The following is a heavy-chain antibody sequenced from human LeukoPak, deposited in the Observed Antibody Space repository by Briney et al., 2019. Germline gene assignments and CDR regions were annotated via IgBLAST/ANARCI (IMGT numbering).Heavy chain of an antibody. Sequence: GGSLRLSCAASGFTFSRYWMHWVRQAPGKGLGWVSRINSDGSSTSYADSVKGPFTISRDNAKNTLYLQMNSLRAEDKAVYYCVRTWEHWGQGTLVTVSS. CDR2: INSDGSST. CDR3: VRTWEH. V-gene: IGHV3-74*01. CDR1: GFTFSRYW. J-gene: IGHJ1*01. D-gene: IGHD3-16*01.